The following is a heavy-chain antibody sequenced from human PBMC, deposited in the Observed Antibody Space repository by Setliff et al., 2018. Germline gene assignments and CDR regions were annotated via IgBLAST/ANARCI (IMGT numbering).Heavy chain of an antibody. D-gene: IGHD6-19*01. J-gene: IGHJ4*02. CDR3: ARVGDSSGWYFSRYFDY. CDR1: GYSISSGYY. V-gene: IGHV4-38-2*02. CDR2: IYHSGST. Sequence: SETLSLTCTVSGYSISSGYYWGWIRQPPGKGLEWIGSIYHSGSTYYNPYLKSRVTISVDTSKNQFSLKLSSVTAADTAVYYCARVGDSSGWYFSRYFDYWGQGTLVTVSS.